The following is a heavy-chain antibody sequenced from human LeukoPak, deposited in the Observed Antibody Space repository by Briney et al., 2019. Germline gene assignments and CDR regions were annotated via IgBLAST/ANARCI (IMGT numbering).Heavy chain of an antibody. CDR1: GGTFSSYA. Sequence: SVKVSCKASGGTFSSYAISWVRQAPGQGLEWMGGIIPIFGTANYAQKFQGRVTITTDESTSTAYVELSSLRPEDTAVYYCARSHPPLSEYYYGSGSYLGYFDYWGQGTLVTVSS. CDR2: IIPIFGTA. J-gene: IGHJ4*02. CDR3: ARSHPPLSEYYYGSGSYLGYFDY. D-gene: IGHD3-10*01. V-gene: IGHV1-69*05.